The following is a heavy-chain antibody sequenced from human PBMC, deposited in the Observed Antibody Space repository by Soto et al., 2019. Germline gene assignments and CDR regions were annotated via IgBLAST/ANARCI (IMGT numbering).Heavy chain of an antibody. CDR3: TRALTGTTGSYVYYGLDV. V-gene: IGHV3-72*01. D-gene: IGHD1-20*01. CDR1: GFTFSYHF. J-gene: IGHJ6*02. CDR2: SKNKGNSYAT. Sequence: GGSLRLSCAASGFTFSYHFIDWVRQSPGKGLEWVGRSKNKGNSYATEYAASVRGRFTISRDDSKSSVFLHMGSLISEDTAVYYCTRALTGTTGSYVYYGLDVWGQGTTVTVSS.